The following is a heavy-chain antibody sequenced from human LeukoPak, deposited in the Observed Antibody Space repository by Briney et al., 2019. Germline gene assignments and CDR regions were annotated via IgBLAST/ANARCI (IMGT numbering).Heavy chain of an antibody. CDR1: GFTFSSYA. J-gene: IGHJ6*03. CDR3: AKASRDSNYYYYMDV. V-gene: IGHV3-23*01. Sequence: GGSLRLSCAASGFTFSSYAMSWVRQTPGKGLEWVSAISGSGGSTYYADSVKGRFTISRDNSKNTLYLQMNSLRAEDTAVYYCAKASRDSNYYYYMDVWGKGTTVTVSS. CDR2: ISGSGGST.